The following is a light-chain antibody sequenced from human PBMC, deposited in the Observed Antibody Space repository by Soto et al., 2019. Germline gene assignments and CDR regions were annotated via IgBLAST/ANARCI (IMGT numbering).Light chain of an antibody. V-gene: IGKV4-1*01. Sequence: DIVMTQSPDSLVVSLGERATINCKSSQSVLYSSNNKNYLAWYQQKPGQPPKLLIYWASTRESGVPDRFSGSGSGTDFTLTISSLQAEDVAVYYCQQYYTNPQTFGQGTKVDIK. CDR3: QQYYTNPQT. J-gene: IGKJ1*01. CDR2: WAS. CDR1: QSVLYSSNNKNY.